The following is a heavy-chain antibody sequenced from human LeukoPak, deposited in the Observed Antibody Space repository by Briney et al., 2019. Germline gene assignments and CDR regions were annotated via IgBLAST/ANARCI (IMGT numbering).Heavy chain of an antibody. Sequence: SETLSLTCTVSGGSFDSRYWSWIRQPPGKGLEWIGYIYTSGSTNYNPSLKSRVAMSVDTSKNQFSLKVNSVTAADTAVYYCARGGDYYDSSGYPIQHWGQGTLVTVSS. CDR2: IYTSGST. J-gene: IGHJ1*01. D-gene: IGHD3-22*01. CDR3: ARGGDYYDSSGYPIQH. CDR1: GGSFDSRY. V-gene: IGHV4-4*09.